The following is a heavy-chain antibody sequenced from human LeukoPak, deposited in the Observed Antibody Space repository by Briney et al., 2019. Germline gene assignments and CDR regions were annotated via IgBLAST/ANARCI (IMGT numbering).Heavy chain of an antibody. V-gene: IGHV1-2*02. Sequence: ASVKVSCKASGYTFTGYYFHWVRQAPGQGLEWMGWINPNSGGTNYAQKFQGRVTMTRDTSISTDYMELSRLRSDDTAVYYCAGYSGSYLVLGTFDIWGQGTMVTVSS. CDR3: AGYSGSYLVLGTFDI. D-gene: IGHD1-26*01. J-gene: IGHJ3*02. CDR2: INPNSGGT. CDR1: GYTFTGYY.